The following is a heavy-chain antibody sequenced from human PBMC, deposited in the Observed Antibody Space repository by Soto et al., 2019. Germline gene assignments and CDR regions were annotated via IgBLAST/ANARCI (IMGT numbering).Heavy chain of an antibody. D-gene: IGHD3-16*01. CDR2: IKGDESAT. V-gene: IGHV3-74*01. CDR1: GFTFSTYG. Sequence: PGGSLRLSCAASGFTFSTYGMHWVRQAPGEGLIWVSRIKGDESATDYADSVKGRFTVSRDNAKNTLYLQIHSLRDEDTAIYYCARGGLYAYYQDNWGQGTLLTVSS. J-gene: IGHJ4*02. CDR3: ARGGLYAYYQDN.